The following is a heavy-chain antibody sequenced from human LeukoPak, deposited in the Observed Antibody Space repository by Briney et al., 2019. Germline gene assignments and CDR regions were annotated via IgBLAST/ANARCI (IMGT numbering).Heavy chain of an antibody. CDR1: GGSVISGYYY. V-gene: IGHV4-61*03. Sequence: SETLSLTCTVSGGSVISGYYYWSWLRQPPGTGLEWIGYIYYSGSINYNPSLKSRVTTSVDTSKNHFSLKLNSVTTADTAVYYCATYYYGSGSAKYYFDYWGQGTLVTVSS. J-gene: IGHJ4*02. CDR2: IYYSGSI. D-gene: IGHD3-10*01. CDR3: ATYYYGSGSAKYYFDY.